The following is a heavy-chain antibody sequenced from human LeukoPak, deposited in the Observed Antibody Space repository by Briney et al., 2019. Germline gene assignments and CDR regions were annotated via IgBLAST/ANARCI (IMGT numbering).Heavy chain of an antibody. CDR1: GGTFSSYA. J-gene: IGHJ5*02. CDR2: IIPIFGTA. V-gene: IGHV1-69*13. CDR3: ARAKRGGSSWYDNWFDP. Sequence: SVKVSCKASGGTFSSYAISWVRQAPGQGLEWMGGIIPIFGTANYAQKFQGRVTITADESTSTAYMELSSLRSEDTAVYYCARAKRGGSSWYDNWFDPWGQGTLVTVSS. D-gene: IGHD6-13*01.